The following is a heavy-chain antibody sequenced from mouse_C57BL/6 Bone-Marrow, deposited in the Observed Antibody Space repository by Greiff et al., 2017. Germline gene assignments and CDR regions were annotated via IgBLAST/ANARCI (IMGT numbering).Heavy chain of an antibody. D-gene: IGHD1-1*01. V-gene: IGHV1-50*01. CDR1: GYTFTSYW. CDR3: ARRDCYYYGYFDY. Sequence: QVQLQQPGAELVKPGASVKLSCKASGYTFTSYWMQWVKQRPGQGLEWIGEIDPSDSYTNYNQKFKGKATLTVDTSSSTAYMQLSSLTSEDSAVYYCARRDCYYYGYFDYWGQGTTLTVSS. CDR2: IDPSDSYT. J-gene: IGHJ2*01.